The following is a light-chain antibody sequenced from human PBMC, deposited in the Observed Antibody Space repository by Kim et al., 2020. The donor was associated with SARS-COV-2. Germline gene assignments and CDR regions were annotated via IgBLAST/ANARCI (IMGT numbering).Light chain of an antibody. Sequence: ASVGDRVTISCRASQDINDSLVWFQQTPGKAPKALIYGASSLESGVPSRFSGSGSATQFTLTISILQPEDFATYYCQQYSTYPLTFGGGTKVDIK. CDR2: GAS. V-gene: IGKV1-16*01. CDR1: QDINDS. J-gene: IGKJ4*01. CDR3: QQYSTYPLT.